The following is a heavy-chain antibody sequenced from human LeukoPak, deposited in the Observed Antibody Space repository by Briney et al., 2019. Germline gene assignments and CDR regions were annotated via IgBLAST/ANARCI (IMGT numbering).Heavy chain of an antibody. Sequence: SETLSLTCTVSGGSIGSSTYYWGWIRQPRGKGLEWIGSLSYSGSTSYNPSLKSRVTISGDTSTNQFSLKLSSVTAADTAVYYCASERLGYCSSSSCPFDYWGQGTLVTVSS. CDR3: ASERLGYCSSSSCPFDY. J-gene: IGHJ4*02. V-gene: IGHV4-39*01. CDR1: GGSIGSSTYY. CDR2: LSYSGST. D-gene: IGHD2-2*01.